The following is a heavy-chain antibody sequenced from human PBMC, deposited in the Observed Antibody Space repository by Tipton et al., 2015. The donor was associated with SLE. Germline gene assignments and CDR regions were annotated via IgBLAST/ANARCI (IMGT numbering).Heavy chain of an antibody. Sequence: TLSLTCTVSGDSISSTTSHWGWIRQPPGKGLEWIGTIHYSGTTFYNPSLKSRVTMLVDTSKNQFSLKLTSVTAADTAVYYCARSYSGNYFDHWGQGSLVIVSS. D-gene: IGHD1-26*01. CDR3: ARSYSGNYFDH. CDR1: GDSISSTTSH. J-gene: IGHJ4*02. V-gene: IGHV4-39*01. CDR2: IHYSGTT.